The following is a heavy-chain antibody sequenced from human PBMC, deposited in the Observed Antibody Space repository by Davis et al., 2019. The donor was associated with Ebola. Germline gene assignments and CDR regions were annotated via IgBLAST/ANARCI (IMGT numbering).Heavy chain of an antibody. J-gene: IGHJ6*02. CDR2: ISYDGSNK. D-gene: IGHD3-22*01. CDR1: GFTFSSYG. Sequence: GESLKISCAASGFTFSSYGMHWVRQAPGKGLEWVAVISYDGSNKYYADSVKGRFTISRDNSKNTLYLQMNSLRAEDTAVYYCAKDTQRYYYDSSGYGMDVWGQGTTVTVSS. V-gene: IGHV3-30*18. CDR3: AKDTQRYYYDSSGYGMDV.